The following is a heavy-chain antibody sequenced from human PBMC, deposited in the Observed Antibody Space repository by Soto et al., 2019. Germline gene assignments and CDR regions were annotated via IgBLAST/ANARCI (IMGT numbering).Heavy chain of an antibody. J-gene: IGHJ6*02. V-gene: IGHV1-2*02. CDR3: ARIKWGLDYYSGMDV. D-gene: IGHD1-26*01. CDR1: GYTFSDYF. Sequence: QVQLVQSGAEVRKSGASVKVSCKASGYTFSDYFIQWLRQAPGQGLEWVAWINPKTAATNYAKKFQDRVTVTSDTSLSTAYLELTRLRPDDTALYYCARIKWGLDYYSGMDVWGQGTAVSVSS. CDR2: INPKTAAT.